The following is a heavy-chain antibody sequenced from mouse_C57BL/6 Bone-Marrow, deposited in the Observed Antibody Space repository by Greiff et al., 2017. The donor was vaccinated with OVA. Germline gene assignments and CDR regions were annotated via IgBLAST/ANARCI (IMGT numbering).Heavy chain of an antibody. V-gene: IGHV5-12*01. CDR2: ISNGGGST. CDR1: GFTFSDYY. D-gene: IGHD1-1*01. Sequence: EVKVVESGGGLVQPGGSLKLSCAASGFTFSDYYMYWVRQTPEQRLEWVAYISNGGGSTYYPDTVKGRFTFSRDNAKNTLYLQMIRLKSEDTAMYDCARHADYYGSSFAYWGQGTLVTVSA. J-gene: IGHJ3*01. CDR3: ARHADYYGSSFAY.